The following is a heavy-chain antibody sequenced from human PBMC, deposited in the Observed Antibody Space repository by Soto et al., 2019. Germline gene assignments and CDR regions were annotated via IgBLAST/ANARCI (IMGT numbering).Heavy chain of an antibody. J-gene: IGHJ5*02. CDR2: ISSSSSTI. V-gene: IGHV3-48*02. Sequence: PGGSLRLSCVASVFTFSSYSMNWVRQAPGKGLEWVSYISSSSSTIYYADSVKGRFTISRDNAKNSLYLQMNSLRDEDTAVYYCAREAGTWHLPLNWFDPWGQGTLVTVSS. CDR3: AREAGTWHLPLNWFDP. D-gene: IGHD6-19*01. CDR1: VFTFSSYS.